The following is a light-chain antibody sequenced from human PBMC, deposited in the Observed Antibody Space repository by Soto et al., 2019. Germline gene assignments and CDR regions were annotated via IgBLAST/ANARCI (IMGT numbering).Light chain of an antibody. CDR1: QSVPRSY. CDR2: GAS. CDR3: QQYDQWPIT. V-gene: IGKV3D-15*01. J-gene: IGKJ5*01. Sequence: EIVLTQSPGTLSLSPGERATLSCRASQSVPRSYLAWYQQKPGQAPRLLIYGASTRATGIPARFSGSGSGTEFSFTVTSLQSEDFAVYYCQQYDQWPITFGQGTRLEIK.